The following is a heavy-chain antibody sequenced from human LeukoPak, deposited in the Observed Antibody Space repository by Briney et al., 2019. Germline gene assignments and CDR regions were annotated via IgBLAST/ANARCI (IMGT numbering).Heavy chain of an antibody. Sequence: SSQTLSLTCTVSSGSISSGNYYWSWIRKPAGKGLEWIGRIYTSGSTNYNPSLKSRVTISVDTSKNQFSLKLSSVTAADTAMYYCAGWAYDSSGYRLDYWGQGTLVTVSS. V-gene: IGHV4-61*02. J-gene: IGHJ4*02. CDR1: SGSISSGNYY. CDR3: AGWAYDSSGYRLDY. CDR2: IYTSGST. D-gene: IGHD3-22*01.